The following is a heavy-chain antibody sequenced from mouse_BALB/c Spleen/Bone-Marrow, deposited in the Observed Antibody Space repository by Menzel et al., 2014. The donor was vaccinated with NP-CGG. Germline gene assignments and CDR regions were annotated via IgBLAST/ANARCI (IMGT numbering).Heavy chain of an antibody. CDR3: ARGWLLSWFAY. CDR1: GYTFSDYN. CDR2: IYPYNGGT. J-gene: IGHJ3*01. D-gene: IGHD2-3*01. V-gene: IGHV1S29*02. Sequence: EVKLMESGPELVKPGASVKISCKASGYTFSDYNMHWVKQGHGKSLEWIGNIYPYNGGTGYNQKFKRKATLTVDNSSSTAYMELRSLTSEDSAVYHCARGWLLSWFAYWGQGTLVTVSA.